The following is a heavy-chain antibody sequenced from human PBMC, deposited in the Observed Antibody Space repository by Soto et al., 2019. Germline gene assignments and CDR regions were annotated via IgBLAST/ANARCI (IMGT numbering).Heavy chain of an antibody. CDR3: AIDSLFRYYASTTHTLAMDW. J-gene: IGHJ4*02. CDR2: ISVQNGDT. V-gene: IGHV1-18*01. D-gene: IGHD3-10*01. CDR1: GYTFRNYG. Sequence: ASVKVSCKALGYTFRNYGISWVRQAPGQRLEWMGWISVQNGDTDYAPKMKGRVTLTSDTSTSTTYLEVRSLRSDDTAVYYCAIDSLFRYYASTTHTLAMDWWGQGTQVTVSS.